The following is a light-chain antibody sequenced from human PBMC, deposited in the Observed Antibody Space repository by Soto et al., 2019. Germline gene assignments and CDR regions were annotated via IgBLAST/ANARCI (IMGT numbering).Light chain of an antibody. V-gene: IGKV3-11*01. CDR2: DAS. CDR3: QQRSNWPT. Sequence: EIVLTQSPATLSLSPWERATLSWRASQSVSSYLAWYQQKPGQAPRLLIYDASNRATGIPARFSGSGSGTDFTLTISSLEPEDFAVYYCQQRSNWPTFGQGTKVDIK. J-gene: IGKJ1*01. CDR1: QSVSSY.